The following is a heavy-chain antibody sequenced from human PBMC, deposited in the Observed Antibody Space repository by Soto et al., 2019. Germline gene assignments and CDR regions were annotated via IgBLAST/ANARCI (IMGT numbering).Heavy chain of an antibody. CDR1: GFTFSSYA. V-gene: IGHV3-23*01. CDR2: ISGSGGST. J-gene: IGHJ4*02. Sequence: LSLTCAASGFTFSSYAMSWVRQAPGKGLEWVSAISGSGGSTYYADSVKGRFTISRDNSKNTLYLQMNSLRAEDTAVYYCAKHLWFGELLYYFDYWGQGTLVTVSS. D-gene: IGHD3-10*01. CDR3: AKHLWFGELLYYFDY.